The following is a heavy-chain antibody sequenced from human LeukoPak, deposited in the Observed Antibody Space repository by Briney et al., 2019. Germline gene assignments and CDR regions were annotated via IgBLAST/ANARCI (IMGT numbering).Heavy chain of an antibody. J-gene: IGHJ4*02. CDR3: AKGAYDYIEMGYFDY. CDR1: GFSISNSA. CDR2: IVASSGST. D-gene: IGHD5-12*01. Sequence: GGSLRLSCAASGFSISNSAMNWVRQAPGKGLEWVSLIVASSGSTFYADSVKGRFTISRVSSKNTLYLQMNSLRAEDMAVYYCAKGAYDYIEMGYFDYWGQGTLVTVSS. V-gene: IGHV3-23*01.